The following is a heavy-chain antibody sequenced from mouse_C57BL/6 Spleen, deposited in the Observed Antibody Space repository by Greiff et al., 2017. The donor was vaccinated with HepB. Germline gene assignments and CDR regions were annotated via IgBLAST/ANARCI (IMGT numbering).Heavy chain of an antibody. CDR1: GYAFSSSW. V-gene: IGHV1-82*01. CDR3: ARNSFDY. J-gene: IGHJ2*01. Sequence: VQLQQSGPELVKPGASVKISCKASGYAFSSSWMNWVKQRPGKGLEWIGRIYPGDGDTNYNGKFKGKATLTADKSSSTAYMQLSSLTSEDSAVYFCARNSFDYWGQGTTLTVSS. CDR2: IYPGDGDT.